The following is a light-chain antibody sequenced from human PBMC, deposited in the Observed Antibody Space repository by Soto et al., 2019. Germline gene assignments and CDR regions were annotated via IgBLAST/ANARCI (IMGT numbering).Light chain of an antibody. CDR2: GAS. J-gene: IGKJ4*01. CDR1: QRVSGNF. Sequence: EILLTQSPGTLSLSPGERATLSCRASQRVSGNFLAWYQEKPGQTPRLLIYGASSRATGIPDRFSGSGSGTDFTLTISRLEPEDFAVYYCRQYGRSLGLAFGGGTKVDIK. CDR3: RQYGRSLGLA. V-gene: IGKV3-20*01.